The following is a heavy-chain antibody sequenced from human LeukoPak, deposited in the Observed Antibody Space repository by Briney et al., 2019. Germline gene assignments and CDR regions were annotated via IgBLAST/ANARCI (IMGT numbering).Heavy chain of an antibody. CDR2: INPSGGST. D-gene: IGHD2-8*01. Sequence: ASVKVPCKASGYTFTSYYMHWVRQAPGQGLEWMGIINPSGGSTSYAQKFQGRVTMTEDTSTDTAYMELSSLRSEDTAVYYCATGMEGTEFDYWGQGTLVTVSS. CDR3: ATGMEGTEFDY. CDR1: GYTFTSYY. V-gene: IGHV1-46*01. J-gene: IGHJ4*02.